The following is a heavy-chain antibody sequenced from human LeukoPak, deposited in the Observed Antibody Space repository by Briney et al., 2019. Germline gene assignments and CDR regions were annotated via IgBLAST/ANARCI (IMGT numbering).Heavy chain of an antibody. CDR2: IYTSGGT. CDR3: ARQLYYDFWSGYDP. D-gene: IGHD3-3*01. J-gene: IGHJ5*02. V-gene: IGHV4-4*09. CDR1: GGSISSYY. Sequence: SETLSLTCTVSGGSISSYYWSWIRQPPGKGLEWIGYIYTSGGTNYNPSLKSRVTISLDTSKNQFSLKLSSVTAADTAVYYCARQLYYDFWSGYDPWGQGTLVTVSS.